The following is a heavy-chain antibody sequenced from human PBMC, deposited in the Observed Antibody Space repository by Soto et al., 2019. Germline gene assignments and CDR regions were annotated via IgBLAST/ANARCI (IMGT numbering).Heavy chain of an antibody. Sequence: QVQLVQSGAEVKKPGSSVKVSCKASGGTFSSYTISWVRQAPGQGLEWMGRIIPILGIANYAQKFQGRVTITADKSTSTAYMELSSLRSEDTAGYYCARVITMVRGVTPGGMDVWGQGTTVTVSS. D-gene: IGHD3-10*01. CDR1: GGTFSSYT. CDR3: ARVITMVRGVTPGGMDV. V-gene: IGHV1-69*02. CDR2: IIPILGIA. J-gene: IGHJ6*02.